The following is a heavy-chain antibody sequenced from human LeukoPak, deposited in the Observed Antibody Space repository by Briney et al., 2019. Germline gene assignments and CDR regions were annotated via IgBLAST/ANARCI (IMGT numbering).Heavy chain of an antibody. D-gene: IGHD3-9*01. Sequence: ASVEASCQPSGHTFTPYDIIWVRQATGQGLGWRGWMKSNSGNTGYAQKFQGRVTMTRDTSISTAYMELSSLRSEDSAVYFCARETTIPPYYFDYWGLGTPVIVSS. V-gene: IGHV1-8*01. J-gene: IGHJ4*02. CDR2: MKSNSGNT. CDR1: GHTFTPYD. CDR3: ARETTIPPYYFDY.